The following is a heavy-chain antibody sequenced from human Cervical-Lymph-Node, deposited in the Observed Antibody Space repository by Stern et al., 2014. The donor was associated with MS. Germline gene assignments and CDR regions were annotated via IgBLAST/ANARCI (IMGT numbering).Heavy chain of an antibody. CDR2: INRNSGGT. D-gene: IGHD1-26*01. CDR1: GYTFTGYY. Sequence: VHLVESGAEVKKPGASVKVSCKASGYTFTGYYMNWVRQAPGKGLEWMGGINRNSGGTNYAQKFQGRVTMTRDTSISTAYMELSRLRSDDTAVYDCARDLTRWWEGDGSAFDIWGQGTMVTVSS. V-gene: IGHV1-2*02. J-gene: IGHJ3*02. CDR3: ARDLTRWWEGDGSAFDI.